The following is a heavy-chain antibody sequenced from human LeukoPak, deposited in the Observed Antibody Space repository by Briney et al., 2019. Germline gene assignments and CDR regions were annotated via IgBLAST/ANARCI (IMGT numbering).Heavy chain of an antibody. Sequence: GGSLRLSCAASGFTFSSHSMNWVRQAPGKGLEWVSSISSSRSYIYYADSVKGRFTISRDNAKNSLYLQMNSLRAEDTAVYYCARDLQGGDYYDYWGQGTLVTVSS. CDR3: ARDLQGGDYYDY. CDR1: GFTFSSHS. V-gene: IGHV3-21*01. D-gene: IGHD3-16*01. J-gene: IGHJ4*02. CDR2: ISSSRSYI.